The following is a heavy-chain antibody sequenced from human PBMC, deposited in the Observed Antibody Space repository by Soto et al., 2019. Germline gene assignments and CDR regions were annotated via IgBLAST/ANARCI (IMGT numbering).Heavy chain of an antibody. J-gene: IGHJ4*02. CDR2: ISYDGSNK. CDR3: AIGWAVAGIGGFDY. D-gene: IGHD6-19*01. CDR1: GFTFSSYG. Sequence: QVQLVESGGGVVQPGRSLRLSCAASGFTFSSYGMHWVRQAPGKGLEWVAVISYDGSNKYYADSVKGRFTISRDNSKNTLYLQKHSLRDEDTAVYYCAIGWAVAGIGGFDYWGQGTLVTVSS. V-gene: IGHV3-30*03.